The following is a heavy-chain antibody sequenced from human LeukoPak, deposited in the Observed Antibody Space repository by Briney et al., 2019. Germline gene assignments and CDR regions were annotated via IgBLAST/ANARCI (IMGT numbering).Heavy chain of an antibody. Sequence: PGGSLRLSCAASGFTVSSNYMSWVRQAPGKGLEWVSVIYSGGTTYYADSVKGRFTISRDNSENTLYLQMNSLRGEDTAVYYCARDSSGLSYFDYWGQGTLVTVSS. CDR3: ARDSSGLSYFDY. CDR1: GFTVSSNY. J-gene: IGHJ4*02. CDR2: IYSGGTT. D-gene: IGHD3-22*01. V-gene: IGHV3-66*01.